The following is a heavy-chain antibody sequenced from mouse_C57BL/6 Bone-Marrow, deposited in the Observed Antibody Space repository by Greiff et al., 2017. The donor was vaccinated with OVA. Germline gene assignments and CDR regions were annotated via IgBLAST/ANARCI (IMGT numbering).Heavy chain of an antibody. D-gene: IGHD1-1*01. CDR3: ARDDYYGIAY. Sequence: DVMLVESEGGLVQPGSSMKLSCTASGFTFSDYYMAWVRQVPEKGLEWVANINYDGSSTYYLDSLKSRFIISRDTAKNILYLQMSSLKSEDTATYYCARDDYYGIAYWGQGTLVTVSA. CDR1: GFTFSDYY. CDR2: INYDGSST. J-gene: IGHJ3*01. V-gene: IGHV5-16*01.